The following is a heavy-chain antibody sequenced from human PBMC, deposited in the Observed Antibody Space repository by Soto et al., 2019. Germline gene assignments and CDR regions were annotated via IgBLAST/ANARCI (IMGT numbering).Heavy chain of an antibody. CDR3: ARDAVGTHWFDP. CDR1: GYTFTSYY. Sequence: ASVNVSCKASGYTFTSYYMHWVRQAPGQGLEWMGIINPSGGSTSYAQKFQGRVTMTRDTSTSTVYMELSSPRSEDTAVYYCARDAVGTHWFDPWGQGTLVTVSS. J-gene: IGHJ5*02. CDR2: INPSGGST. V-gene: IGHV1-46*01. D-gene: IGHD1-1*01.